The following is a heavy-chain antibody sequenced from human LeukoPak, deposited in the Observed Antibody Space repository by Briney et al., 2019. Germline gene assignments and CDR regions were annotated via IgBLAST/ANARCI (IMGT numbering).Heavy chain of an antibody. J-gene: IGHJ4*02. CDR1: GFTFNNYG. Sequence: PGKSLRLSCAASGFTFNNYGMHWVRQAPGKGLEWVAVISYDGRNIHYPDSVKGRFTISRDISTDTLWLQMDSLRTEDTAVYYCARVPEGQKDYWGQGTLVTVSS. CDR3: ARVPEGQKDY. V-gene: IGHV3-30*03. CDR2: ISYDGRNI.